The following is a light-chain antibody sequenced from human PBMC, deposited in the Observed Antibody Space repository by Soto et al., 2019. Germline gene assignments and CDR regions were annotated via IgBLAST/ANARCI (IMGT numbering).Light chain of an antibody. Sequence: QSVLTQPASVSVSPGQSITVSCTGTSSDVGTYNFVSWYQQHPGKAPKLMIYEGSKRPSGVSNRFSGSKSGNTASLTISGLQAEDEADYYCCSYASSNTYVFGTGTKVTVL. V-gene: IGLV2-23*01. CDR3: CSYASSNTYV. CDR1: SSDVGTYNF. J-gene: IGLJ1*01. CDR2: EGS.